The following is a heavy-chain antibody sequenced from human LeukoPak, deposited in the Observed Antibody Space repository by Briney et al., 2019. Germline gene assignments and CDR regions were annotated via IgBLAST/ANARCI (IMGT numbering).Heavy chain of an antibody. J-gene: IGHJ4*02. CDR3: ARQRAGGSGKIDY. V-gene: IGHV4-31*03. CDR1: GGSISSGGYY. D-gene: IGHD3-10*01. CDR2: IYYSGST. Sequence: PSETLSLTCTVSGGSISSGGYYWNWIRQHPGKGLEWIGYIYYSGSTYYNPSLKSRVTISVDTSKNQFSLKLSSVTAADTAVYYCARQRAGGSGKIDYWGQGTLVTVSS.